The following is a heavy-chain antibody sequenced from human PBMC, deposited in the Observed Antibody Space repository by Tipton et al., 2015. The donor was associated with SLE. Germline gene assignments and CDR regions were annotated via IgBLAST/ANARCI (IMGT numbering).Heavy chain of an antibody. CDR1: GGSISGHS. Sequence: TLSLTCAVSGGSISGHSWTWVRQPPGKGLEWIGYIYTTGTTKYNPSLRSRVTISLDTSKSQFFLKLNSVTAADTAVYYCAEGLNWFDPWGQGTLVTVSS. J-gene: IGHJ5*02. V-gene: IGHV4-4*09. CDR3: AEGLNWFDP. CDR2: IYTTGTT.